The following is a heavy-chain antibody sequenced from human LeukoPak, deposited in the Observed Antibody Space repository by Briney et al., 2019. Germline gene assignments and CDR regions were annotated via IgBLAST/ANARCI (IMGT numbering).Heavy chain of an antibody. CDR2: INSIGSYM. Sequence: GGSLRLSCAASGFTFSYYTMNWVRQAPGKGLEWVPSINSIGSYMYYADSVKGRFTISRDNAKDSLYLQMSSLRAEDTAVYYCARDDVAWNDVHWFDPWGQGTLVTVSS. V-gene: IGHV3-21*01. D-gene: IGHD1-1*01. CDR1: GFTFSYYT. CDR3: ARDDVAWNDVHWFDP. J-gene: IGHJ5*02.